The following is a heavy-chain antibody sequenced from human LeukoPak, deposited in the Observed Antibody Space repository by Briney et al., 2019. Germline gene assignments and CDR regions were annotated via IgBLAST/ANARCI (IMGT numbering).Heavy chain of an antibody. CDR3: ARNPQDCSSTSCYFDY. D-gene: IGHD2-2*01. CDR2: INHSGST. CDR1: GGSFSGYY. V-gene: IGHV4-34*01. J-gene: IGHJ4*02. Sequence: PSETLSLTCAVYGGSFSGYYWSWIRQPPGKGLEWIGEINHSGSTNYNPSLKSRVTISVDTSKNQFSLKLSSVTAADTAVYYCARNPQDCSSTSCYFDYWGQGTLVTVSS.